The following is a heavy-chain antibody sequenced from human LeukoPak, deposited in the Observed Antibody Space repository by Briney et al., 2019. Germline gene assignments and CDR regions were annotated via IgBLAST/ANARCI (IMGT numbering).Heavy chain of an antibody. CDR2: IQYDGSNE. D-gene: IGHD2-8*01. J-gene: IGHJ6*03. Sequence: GGSLRLSCAASRFSFSSYGMHWVRQAPGKVLDWVAYIQYDGSNEQYADSVKGRFSISRDSSKNTLYLQMNSLRAEDTAVYYCAKDRCSNGVGCYYYYMDVWGKGTTVTISS. CDR3: AKDRCSNGVGCYYYYMDV. CDR1: RFSFSSYG. V-gene: IGHV3-30*02.